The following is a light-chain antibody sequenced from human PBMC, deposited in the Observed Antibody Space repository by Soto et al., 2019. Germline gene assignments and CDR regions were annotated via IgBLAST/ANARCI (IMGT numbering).Light chain of an antibody. V-gene: IGLV2-11*01. CDR1: GSDVGGYNF. CDR2: DVS. CDR3: CSYAGSYTVV. J-gene: IGLJ3*02. Sequence: QSALTQPRSVSGSPGQSVTISCTGTGSDVGGYNFVSWYQQCPGKAPKLMIYDVSKRPSGVHDRFSGSKSGNTASLTISGLQAEDDADYYCCSYAGSYTVVFGGGTQLTVL.